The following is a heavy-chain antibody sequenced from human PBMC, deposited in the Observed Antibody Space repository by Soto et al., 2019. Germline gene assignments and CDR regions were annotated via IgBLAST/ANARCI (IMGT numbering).Heavy chain of an antibody. CDR2: IKSKTDGGTT. D-gene: IGHD2-2*01. V-gene: IGHV3-15*07. CDR3: NHQRWGAFEI. CDR1: GFIFNNAW. Sequence: EVQLVESGGGLVKPGGSLTLSCAASGFIFNNAWMNWVRQAPGKGLEWVGRIKSKTDGGTTDYAAPVKGRFTISRDDSKNPMYLQMNSLKTEDRAVYYCNHQRWGAFEIWGQGTMVTVSS. J-gene: IGHJ3*02.